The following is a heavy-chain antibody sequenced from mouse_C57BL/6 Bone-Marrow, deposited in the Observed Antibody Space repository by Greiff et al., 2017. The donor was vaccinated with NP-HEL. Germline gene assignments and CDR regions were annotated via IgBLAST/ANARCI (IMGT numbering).Heavy chain of an antibody. CDR2: IDPSDSYT. CDR3: ARKRVYYDYGDWYFDV. D-gene: IGHD2-4*01. CDR1: GYTFTSYW. V-gene: IGHV1-69*01. J-gene: IGHJ1*03. Sequence: QVQLQQPGAELVMPGASVKLSCKASGYTFTSYWMHWVKQRPGQGLEWIGEIDPSDSYTNYNQKFKGKSTLTVDKSSSTAYMQLSSLTSDDSAVYYCARKRVYYDYGDWYFDVWGTGTTVTVSS.